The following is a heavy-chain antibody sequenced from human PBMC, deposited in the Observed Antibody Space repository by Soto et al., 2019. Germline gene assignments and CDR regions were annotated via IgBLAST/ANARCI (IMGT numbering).Heavy chain of an antibody. CDR2: LYSSGTT. Sequence: SGGPLRLSCTVSGFSVTNSYINWVRQAPGKGLEWVSILYSSGTTYYADSVRGRFTVSRDDSKNTLFLHMNSLRADDTDVYYCARDWSKFSYNYPYYYAMDAWGQGTTVTVSS. D-gene: IGHD5-18*01. CDR1: GFSVTNSY. V-gene: IGHV3-53*01. CDR3: ARDWSKFSYNYPYYYAMDA. J-gene: IGHJ6*02.